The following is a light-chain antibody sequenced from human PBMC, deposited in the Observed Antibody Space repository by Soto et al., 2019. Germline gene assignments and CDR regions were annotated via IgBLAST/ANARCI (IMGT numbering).Light chain of an antibody. CDR1: SSDVGRYDF. V-gene: IGLV2-18*02. Sequence: QSALTQPPSASGSPGQSVTISCTGTSSDVGRYDFVSWYQHHPGKAPKLIIYDVSQRPSGVPDRFSGSKSGNTASLTISGLQAEDEADYYCGSYRISTAVFGTGTKLTVL. CDR2: DVS. J-gene: IGLJ1*01. CDR3: GSYRISTAV.